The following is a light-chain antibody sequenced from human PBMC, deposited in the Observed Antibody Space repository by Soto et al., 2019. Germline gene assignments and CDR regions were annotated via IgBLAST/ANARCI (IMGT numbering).Light chain of an antibody. J-gene: IGLJ1*01. CDR3: SSYTSSTSYV. V-gene: IGLV2-14*01. CDR1: SSDVGGYNY. CDR2: EVS. Sequence: SALAHPASVSWSPGQSVTISCIGTSSDVGGYNYVSWYQQHPGKAPRLMIYEVSNRPSGVSNRFSASKSGNTSFLTISGLQAEDEADYYCSSYTSSTSYVCGTGTKV.